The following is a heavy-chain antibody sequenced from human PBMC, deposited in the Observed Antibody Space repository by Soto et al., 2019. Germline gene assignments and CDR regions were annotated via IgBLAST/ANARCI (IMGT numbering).Heavy chain of an antibody. J-gene: IGHJ4*02. V-gene: IGHV2-5*02. CDR2: IYWDDDR. CDR3: APRPSYRSSGSCDTGFDY. CDR1: GFSLSTSGVG. Sequence: QITLKESGPPLVKPTQTLTLTCTFSGFSLSTSGVGVGWIRQPPGKALEWLALIYWDDDRRYSPSLKSRLTTTTDTTKDQQVPKMTNMDPVDTATYYCAPRPSYRSSGSCDTGFDYWGQGTLVTVAS. D-gene: IGHD2-15*01.